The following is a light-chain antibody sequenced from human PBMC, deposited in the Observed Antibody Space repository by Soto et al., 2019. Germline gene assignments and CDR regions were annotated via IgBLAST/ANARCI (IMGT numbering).Light chain of an antibody. CDR1: QSISTY. Sequence: DIQMTQSPSSLSASVGDRVTITCRASQSISTYLNWYQQKPGKAPKLLIYAASSLQSGVPPRFSGSGSGTDFTLTISSLLPEDFATYYCQQSYSAPRTFGQGTKVEIK. CDR2: AAS. V-gene: IGKV1-39*01. CDR3: QQSYSAPRT. J-gene: IGKJ1*01.